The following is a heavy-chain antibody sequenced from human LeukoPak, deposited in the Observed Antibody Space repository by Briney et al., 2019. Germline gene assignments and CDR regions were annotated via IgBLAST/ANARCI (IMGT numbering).Heavy chain of an antibody. V-gene: IGHV2-5*02. CDR3: AHRTNYFDSSGSLYFDY. J-gene: IGHJ4*02. Sequence: SGPTLVKPTQTLTLTCTFSGFSLSTSGVGVFWIRHPPAKALECLSLIYWDDDKRYSPSLRNRLTITKDTSKNQVVLRMTNMDPVDTATYYCAHRTNYFDSSGSLYFDYWGQGTLVTVSS. CDR2: IYWDDDK. D-gene: IGHD3-22*01. CDR1: GFSLSTSGVG.